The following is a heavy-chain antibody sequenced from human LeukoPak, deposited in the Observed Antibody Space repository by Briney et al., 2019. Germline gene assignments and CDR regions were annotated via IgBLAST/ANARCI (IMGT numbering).Heavy chain of an antibody. D-gene: IGHD3-22*01. Sequence: GGSLRLSCAASGFDFGAYEMNWVRQTPGKGLEWVAYFAGSNTTTYYADSVKGRFIISRGNARNSLYLQMNSLRAEDTALYYCTTLGYHLDSWGQGTLVTVSS. V-gene: IGHV3-48*03. CDR3: TTLGYHLDS. CDR2: FAGSNTTT. J-gene: IGHJ4*02. CDR1: GFDFGAYE.